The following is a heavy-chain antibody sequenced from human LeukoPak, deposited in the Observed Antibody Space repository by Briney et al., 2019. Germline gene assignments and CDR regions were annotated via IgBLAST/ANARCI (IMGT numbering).Heavy chain of an antibody. CDR3: ARDLQLWTTRDTRGGAQVGY. V-gene: IGHV3-74*01. J-gene: IGHJ4*02. D-gene: IGHD5-18*01. Sequence: GGXXSLSCAASXFXFXXXXXHXVXHAPXXXXXXXXXXXXDXSSTSYADSVKGRFTFSRDNAENTLFLEMSSLRAEDTAVYYCARDLQLWTTRDTRGGAQVGYCGQGTLVTVSS. CDR1: XFXFXXXX. CDR2: XXXDXSST.